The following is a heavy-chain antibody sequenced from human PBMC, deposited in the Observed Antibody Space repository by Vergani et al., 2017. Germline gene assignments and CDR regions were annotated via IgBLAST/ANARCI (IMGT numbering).Heavy chain of an antibody. CDR3: ARERERGNTIFGVVGRDYYYYGMDV. V-gene: IGHV3-11*04. CDR2: ISSSSSTI. J-gene: IGHJ6*02. CDR1: GGSISSSS. D-gene: IGHD3-3*01. Sequence: QLQLQESGPGLVKPSETLSLTCTVSGGSISSSSYYWGWIRQPPGKGLEWVSYISSSSSTIYYADSVKGRFTISRDNAKNSLYLQMNSLRAEDTAVYYCARERERGNTIFGVVGRDYYYYGMDVWGQGTTVTVS.